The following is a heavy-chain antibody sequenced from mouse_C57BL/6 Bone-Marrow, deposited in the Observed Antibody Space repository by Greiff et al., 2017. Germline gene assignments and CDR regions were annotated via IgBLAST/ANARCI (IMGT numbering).Heavy chain of an antibody. J-gene: IGHJ2*01. Sequence: QVQLQQSGAELARPGASVKLSCKASGYTFTSYGISWVKQRTGQGLEWIGEIYPRSGNTYYNEKFKGKATLTADKSSSTAYMELRSLTSEDSAVYFCALTTVVVYYFDYWGQGTTLTVSS. CDR3: ALTTVVVYYFDY. CDR2: IYPRSGNT. D-gene: IGHD1-1*01. CDR1: GYTFTSYG. V-gene: IGHV1-81*01.